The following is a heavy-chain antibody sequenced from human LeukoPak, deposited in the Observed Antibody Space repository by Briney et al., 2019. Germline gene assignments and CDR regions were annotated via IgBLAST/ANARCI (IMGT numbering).Heavy chain of an antibody. CDR3: ARVTGYMTEDYFDY. CDR2: IYYSGST. D-gene: IGHD6-13*01. Sequence: SETLSLTCTVSGGSISSRSYYWGWIRQAPGKGLEWIGTIYYSGSTNYNPSLKSRVTISVDTSKNQFSLRLSSVTAADTAVYYCARVTGYMTEDYFDYWGQGTLITVSS. V-gene: IGHV4-39*07. CDR1: GGSISSRSYY. J-gene: IGHJ4*02.